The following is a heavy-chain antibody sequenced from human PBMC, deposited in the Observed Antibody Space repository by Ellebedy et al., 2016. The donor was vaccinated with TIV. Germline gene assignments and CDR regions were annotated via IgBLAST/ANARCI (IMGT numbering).Heavy chain of an antibody. J-gene: IGHJ4*02. V-gene: IGHV3-7*05. Sequence: GESLKISXVASGFSFSRHWMSWVRQAPGKGLEWMTNIKSDASEKYYIDSLKGRFIISRDNARNSLYLQMNSLRTEDTALYYCARDLAAGVRGDFDFWGQGTLVTVSS. CDR3: ARDLAAGVRGDFDF. CDR2: IKSDASEK. CDR1: GFSFSRHW. D-gene: IGHD3-16*01.